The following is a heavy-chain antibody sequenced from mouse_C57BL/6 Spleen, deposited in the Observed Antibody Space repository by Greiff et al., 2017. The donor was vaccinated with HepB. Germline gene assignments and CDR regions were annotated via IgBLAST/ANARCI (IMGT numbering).Heavy chain of an antibody. D-gene: IGHD1-3*01. V-gene: IGHV14-2*01. CDR2: IDPEDGET. Sequence: EVQLQQSGAELVKPGASVKLSCTASGFNINDYYMHWVKQRTEQGLEWIGRIDPEDGETKYARKFQGKATITADTSSSTAYLQLSSLTSEDTAVYCCARPIYDWALDYWGQGTSVTVSS. CDR1: GFNINDYY. CDR3: ARPIYDWALDY. J-gene: IGHJ4*01.